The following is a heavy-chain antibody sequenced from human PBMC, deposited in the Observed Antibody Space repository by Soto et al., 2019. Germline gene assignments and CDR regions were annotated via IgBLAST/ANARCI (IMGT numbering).Heavy chain of an antibody. J-gene: IGHJ4*02. CDR2: ISSSSSYI. CDR1: GFTFSSYS. CDR3: ARDRSSSWPGNLDY. V-gene: IGHV3-21*01. D-gene: IGHD6-13*01. Sequence: GGSLRLSCAASGFTFSSYSMNWVRQAPGKGLEWVSSISSSSSYIYYADSVKGRFTISRDNAKNSLYLQMNSLRAEDTAVYYCARDRSSSWPGNLDYWGQGTLVTVSS.